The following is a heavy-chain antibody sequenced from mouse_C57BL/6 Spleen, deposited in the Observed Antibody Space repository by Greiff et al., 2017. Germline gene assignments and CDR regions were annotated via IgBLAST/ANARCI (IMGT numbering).Heavy chain of an antibody. V-gene: IGHV5-17*01. Sequence: DVHLVESGGGLVKPGGSLKLSCAASGFTFSDYGMHWVRQAPEKGLEWVAYISSGSSTIYYADTVKGRFTISRDNAKNTLFLQMTSLRSEDTAMYYCAIMVTTGYFDVWGTGTTVTVSS. CDR1: GFTFSDYG. J-gene: IGHJ1*03. D-gene: IGHD2-2*01. CDR2: ISSGSSTI. CDR3: AIMVTTGYFDV.